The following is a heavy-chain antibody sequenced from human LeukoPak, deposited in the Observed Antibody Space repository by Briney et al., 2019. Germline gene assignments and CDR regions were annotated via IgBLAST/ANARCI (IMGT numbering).Heavy chain of an antibody. V-gene: IGHV4-59*01. CDR1: GGSISSYY. CDR2: IYYSGST. J-gene: IGHJ4*02. D-gene: IGHD6-13*01. CDR3: ARVIAAAGPFDY. Sequence: SVTLSLTCTVSGGSISSYYWSWIRQPPGKGLEWIGYIYYSGSTNYNPSLKSRVTISVDTSKNQFSLKLSSVTAADTAVYYCARVIAAAGPFDYWGQGTPVTVSS.